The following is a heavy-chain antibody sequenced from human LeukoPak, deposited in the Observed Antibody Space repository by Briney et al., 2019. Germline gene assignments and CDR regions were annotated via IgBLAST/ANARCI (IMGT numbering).Heavy chain of an antibody. CDR1: GGSISSYY. Sequence: SETLSLTCTVSGGSISSYYWSWIRQPPGKGLEWIGYFYHSGITKYNPSLKSRVTISVDTSKNQFSLKLSSVTAADTAIYYCASQRYPSGRFDYWGQGTQVTVSS. CDR2: FYHSGIT. CDR3: ASQRYPSGRFDY. V-gene: IGHV4-59*08. D-gene: IGHD6-25*01. J-gene: IGHJ4*02.